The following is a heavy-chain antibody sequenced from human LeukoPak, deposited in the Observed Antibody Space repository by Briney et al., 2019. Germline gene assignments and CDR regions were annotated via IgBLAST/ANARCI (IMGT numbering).Heavy chain of an antibody. D-gene: IGHD6-19*01. CDR2: ISGSGATT. V-gene: IGHV3-23*01. J-gene: IGHJ4*02. Sequence: PGGSLRFSCAASEITFSSYAMSSVRQAPGKGLEWVSAISGSGATTYYADSVKGRFTISRDKSKNTLYLQMYSLRAEEPGVCSCASDRRLPVAVARNGGQETLVTVSS. CDR3: ASDRRLPVAVARN. CDR1: EITFSSYA.